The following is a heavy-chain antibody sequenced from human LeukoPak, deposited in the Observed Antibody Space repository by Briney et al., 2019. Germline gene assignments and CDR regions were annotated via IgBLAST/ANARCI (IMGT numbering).Heavy chain of an antibody. CDR1: GYTFTGYY. Sequence: GASVKVSCKASGYTFTGYYMHWVRQAPGQGLEWMGWINPKSGATTYAQKFQDRVTLTRDTSINTAYMDLSGLTSDDTAVFYCAKAATEGYYYYALDVWGQGTTVTVSS. CDR3: AKAATEGYYYYALDV. CDR2: INPKSGAT. V-gene: IGHV1-2*02. J-gene: IGHJ6*02.